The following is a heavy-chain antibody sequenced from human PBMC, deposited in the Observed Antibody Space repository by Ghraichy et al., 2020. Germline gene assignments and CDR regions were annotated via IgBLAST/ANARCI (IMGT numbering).Heavy chain of an antibody. D-gene: IGHD6-13*01. CDR3: ARDSGSFEYGSRWNADY. V-gene: IGHV3-7*03. CDR1: GFSFSNYW. Sequence: GGSLRLSCAASGFSFSNYWMTWVRQAPGKGLEWVANIKQDGSEKYYVDSVKGRFTISRDNAKNSLYLQMNSLRAEDTAVYYCARDSGSFEYGSRWNADYWGQGTLVTVSS. J-gene: IGHJ4*02. CDR2: IKQDGSEK.